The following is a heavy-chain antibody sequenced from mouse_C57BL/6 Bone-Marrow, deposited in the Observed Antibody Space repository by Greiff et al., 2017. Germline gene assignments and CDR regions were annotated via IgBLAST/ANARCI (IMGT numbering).Heavy chain of an antibody. V-gene: IGHV5-6*01. Sequence: EVHLVESGGDLVKPGGSLKLSCAASGFTFSSYGMSWVRQTPDKRLEWVATISSGGSYTYYPDSVKGRFTISRDNAKNTLYLQMSSLKSEDTAMYYCARHLLYHWYFDVWGTGTTVTVSS. J-gene: IGHJ1*03. CDR3: ARHLLYHWYFDV. CDR2: ISSGGSYT. CDR1: GFTFSSYG.